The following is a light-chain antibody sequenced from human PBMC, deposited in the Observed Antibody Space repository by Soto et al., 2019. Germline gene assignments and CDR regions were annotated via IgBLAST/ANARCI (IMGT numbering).Light chain of an antibody. J-gene: IGKJ4*01. CDR1: QSVSSN. CDR3: QQYNNWPLLT. V-gene: IGKV3-15*01. CDR2: GAS. Sequence: EIVMTQSPGTLSVSPGEGATLSCRASQSVSSNLAWYQQKPGQAPRLLIYGASTRATGIPARFSGSGSGTEFTLTISSLQSEDFAVYYCQQYNNWPLLTFGGGTKVEIK.